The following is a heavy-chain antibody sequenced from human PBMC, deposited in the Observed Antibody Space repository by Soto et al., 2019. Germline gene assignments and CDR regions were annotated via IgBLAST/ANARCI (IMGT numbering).Heavy chain of an antibody. CDR1: GLTVNSDY. V-gene: IGHV3-53*01. J-gene: IGHJ6*02. CDR2: IFSGGNT. Sequence: GGSLRLSCAASGLTVNSDYMSWVRQAPGKGLEWVSVIFSGGNTYYAGSVKGRFAISRDHSTNTLYLQMNSLRADDTAIYYCARVDFYYYGMDVWGQGTTVTVSS. CDR3: ARVDFYYYGMDV.